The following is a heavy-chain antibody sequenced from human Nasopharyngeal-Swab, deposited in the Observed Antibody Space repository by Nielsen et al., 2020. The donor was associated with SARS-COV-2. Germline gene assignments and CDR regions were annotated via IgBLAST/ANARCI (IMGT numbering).Heavy chain of an antibody. CDR1: GFTFSSYG. V-gene: IGHV3-30*18. Sequence: GGSLRLSCAASGFTFSSYGMHWVRQAPGKGLEWVAVISYDGSNKYYADSVKGRFTITRNNSKNTLYLKMNSLGAEDKAVYCGGKEGGVGQQLVRYFDYWGQGTLVTVSS. J-gene: IGHJ4*02. D-gene: IGHD6-13*01. CDR2: ISYDGSNK. CDR3: GKEGGVGQQLVRYFDY.